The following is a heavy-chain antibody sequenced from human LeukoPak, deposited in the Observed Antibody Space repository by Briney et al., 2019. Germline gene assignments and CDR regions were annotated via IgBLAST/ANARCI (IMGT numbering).Heavy chain of an antibody. CDR1: GGSISSYY. CDR3: ARGPYDFWSGYLYYYGMDV. CDR2: IYYSGST. Sequence: SETLSLTCSVSGGSISSYYWSWIRQPPGKGLEWIGYIYYSGSTNYNPSLKSRVTISVDTSKNQFSLKLSSVTAADTAVYYCARGPYDFWSGYLYYYGMDVWGQGTTVTVSS. J-gene: IGHJ6*02. V-gene: IGHV4-59*01. D-gene: IGHD3-3*01.